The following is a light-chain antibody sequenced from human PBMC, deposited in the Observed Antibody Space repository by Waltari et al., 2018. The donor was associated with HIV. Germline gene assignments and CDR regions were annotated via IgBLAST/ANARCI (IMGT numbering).Light chain of an antibody. CDR3: AAWDDTLSGPD. CDR1: RSNIGSNY. J-gene: IGLJ1*01. V-gene: IGLV1-47*01. Sequence: QSVLTQPPSASGTPGQRVTISCSGSRSNIGSNYVYWYQQLPGTAPNLLIYRNKERPSGVPDLFSGSKSGTSASLAISGLRSEDEADYYCAAWDDTLSGPDFGTGTKVTVL. CDR2: RNK.